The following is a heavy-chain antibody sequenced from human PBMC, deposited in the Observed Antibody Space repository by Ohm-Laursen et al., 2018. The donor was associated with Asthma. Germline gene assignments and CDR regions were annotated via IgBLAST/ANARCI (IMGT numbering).Heavy chain of an antibody. Sequence: SLRLSCAASGFTFSSYAMSWVRQAPGKGLEWVSAISGSGGSTYYADSVKGRFTISRDNSKNTLYLQMNSLRAEDTAVYYCARGRYCSSTSCYAGRDPHYYYGMDVWGQGTTVTVSS. J-gene: IGHJ6*02. CDR1: GFTFSSYA. CDR3: ARGRYCSSTSCYAGRDPHYYYGMDV. CDR2: ISGSGGST. D-gene: IGHD2-2*01. V-gene: IGHV3-23*01.